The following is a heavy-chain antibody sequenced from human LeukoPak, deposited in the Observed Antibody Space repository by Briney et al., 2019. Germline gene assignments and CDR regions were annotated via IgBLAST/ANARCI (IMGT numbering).Heavy chain of an antibody. CDR2: TYYRSKWYN. CDR1: GDSVSSSSAA. V-gene: IGHV6-1*01. J-gene: IGHJ5*02. CDR3: ARDGQQQGYFPAGGYPSWFDP. Sequence: SQTLSLTCAISGDSVSSSSAAWNWVRQSPSRGLEWLGRTYYRSKWYNDYALSVKSRITVNPDTSKNQFSLKLSSVTAADTAVYYCARDGQQQGYFPAGGYPSWFDPWGQGTLVTVSS. D-gene: IGHD6-13*01.